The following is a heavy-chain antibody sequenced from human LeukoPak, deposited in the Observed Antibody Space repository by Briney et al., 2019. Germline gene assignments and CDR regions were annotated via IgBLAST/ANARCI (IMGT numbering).Heavy chain of an antibody. J-gene: IGHJ2*01. V-gene: IGHV4-34*01. CDR2: INHSGST. D-gene: IGHD3-10*01. CDR3: ARDRFRGIARYFDL. Sequence: SETLSLTCAVYGGSFSGYYWSWIRQPPGKGLEWIGEINHSGSTSYNPSLKSRVTISVDTSKNQFSLKLSSVTAADTAVYYCARDRFRGIARYFDLWGRGTLVTVSS. CDR1: GGSFSGYY.